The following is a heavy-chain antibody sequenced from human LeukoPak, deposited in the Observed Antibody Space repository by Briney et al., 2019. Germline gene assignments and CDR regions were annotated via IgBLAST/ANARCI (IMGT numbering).Heavy chain of an antibody. CDR2: ISSSGSTI. CDR1: GFIFSKYW. D-gene: IGHD3-10*01. Sequence: GGSLRLSCAASGFIFSKYWMHWVRQAPGKGLEWVSYISSSGSTIYYADSVKGRFTISRDNAKNSLYLQMNSLRAEDTAVYYCASPYGSGSYPDYWGQGTLVTVSS. V-gene: IGHV3-11*04. J-gene: IGHJ4*02. CDR3: ASPYGSGSYPDY.